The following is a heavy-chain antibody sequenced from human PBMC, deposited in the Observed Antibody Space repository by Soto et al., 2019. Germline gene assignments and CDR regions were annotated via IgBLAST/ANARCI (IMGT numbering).Heavy chain of an antibody. CDR1: GGSINNGDYY. Sequence: SETLSLTCTVSGGSINNGDYYWSWIRQPPGKDLEWIGYIYHSGTTYYNPSLKGRVTISVDTSKNHLSLNLTSVTAADTAVYFFAMTLTMVVALDSSGQAPSVTVSS. CDR2: IYHSGTT. V-gene: IGHV4-30-4*01. CDR3: AMTLTMVVALDS. J-gene: IGHJ4*02. D-gene: IGHD3-10*01.